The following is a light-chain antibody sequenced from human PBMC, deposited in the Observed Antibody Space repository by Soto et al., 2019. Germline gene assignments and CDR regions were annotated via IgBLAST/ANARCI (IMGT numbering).Light chain of an antibody. V-gene: IGKV3-11*01. CDR3: QQRTNWPPT. Sequence: EIVLTQSPATLSLSPGERATLSCRASQSVSRNLAWYQQKPGQAPRLLIYDASNRATGIPARFCGSGSGTDFTLTISSLEPEDFAAYYCQQRTNWPPTFGPGTKLDVK. CDR1: QSVSRN. J-gene: IGKJ3*01. CDR2: DAS.